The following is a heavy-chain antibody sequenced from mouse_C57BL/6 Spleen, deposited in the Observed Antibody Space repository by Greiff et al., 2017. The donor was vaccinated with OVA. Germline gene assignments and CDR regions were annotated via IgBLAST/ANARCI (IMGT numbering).Heavy chain of an antibody. D-gene: IGHD2-2*01. CDR1: GYTFTDYY. J-gene: IGHJ2*01. CDR3: ARYEGYDGVFDY. V-gene: IGHV1-76*01. CDR2: IYPGSGNT. Sequence: VQLQQSGAELVRPGASVKLSCKASGYTFTDYYINWVKQRPGQGLEWIARIYPGSGNTYYNEKFKGKATLTAEKSSSTAYMQLSSLTSEDSAVYFCARYEGYDGVFDYWGQGTTLTVSS.